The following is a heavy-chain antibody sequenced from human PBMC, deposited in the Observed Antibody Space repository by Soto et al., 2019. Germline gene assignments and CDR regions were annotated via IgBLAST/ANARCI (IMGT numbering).Heavy chain of an antibody. D-gene: IGHD3-10*02. CDR1: GYPFTNYY. V-gene: IGHV1-46*01. CDR2: INPSGGST. Sequence: QVQLVQSGAEVKKPGASVKVSCKASGYPFTNYYMYWVRQAPGQGPEWMGVINPSGGSTSYAQKFQGRVTMTRDTSTSTVYMELSSLKSEDTAVYFCARADSGNKCCSDYWGQGSLVSVSS. J-gene: IGHJ4*02. CDR3: ARADSGNKCCSDY.